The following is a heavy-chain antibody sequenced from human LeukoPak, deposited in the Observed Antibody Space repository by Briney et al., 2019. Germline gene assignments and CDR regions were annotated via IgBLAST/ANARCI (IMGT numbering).Heavy chain of an antibody. J-gene: IGHJ5*02. V-gene: IGHV4-31*03. Sequence: SETLSLTCTVSGGSISSGGYYWSWIRQHPGKGLEWIGYIYYSGSAYYNPSLKSRVTISVDTSKNQFSLKLSSVTAADTAVYYCAKYQLLSNWFDPWGQGTLVTVSS. CDR2: IYYSGSA. CDR1: GGSISSGGYY. D-gene: IGHD2-2*01. CDR3: AKYQLLSNWFDP.